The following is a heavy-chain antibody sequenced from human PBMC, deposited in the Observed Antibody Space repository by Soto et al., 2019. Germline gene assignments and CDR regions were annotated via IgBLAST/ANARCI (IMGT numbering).Heavy chain of an antibody. Sequence: QVPLVESGGGVVQPGRSLRLSCAASGFTFSSYGMHWVRQAPGKGLEWVAVIWYDGSNKYYADSVKGRFTISRDNSKNTLYLQMNSLSAEDTAVYYCARENSSGWYSLTYYYYGMDVWGQGTTVTVSS. V-gene: IGHV3-33*01. CDR3: ARENSSGWYSLTYYYYGMDV. D-gene: IGHD6-19*01. CDR1: GFTFSSYG. CDR2: IWYDGSNK. J-gene: IGHJ6*02.